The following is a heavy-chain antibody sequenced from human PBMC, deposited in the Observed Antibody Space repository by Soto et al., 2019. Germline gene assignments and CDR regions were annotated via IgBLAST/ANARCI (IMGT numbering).Heavy chain of an antibody. D-gene: IGHD6-13*01. V-gene: IGHV4-4*07. CDR1: GGAVSSDY. J-gene: IGHJ5*02. Sequence: WETLARTCTGSGGAVSSDYWGWPAQPAGKGLEWIGRIYTSGRTNYNPSLKSRVTMSVDTSKNQFSLKLSSVTAADTAVYYCARDRAEAGIWFDPWGQGTLVTVS. CDR2: IYTSGRT. CDR3: ARDRAEAGIWFDP.